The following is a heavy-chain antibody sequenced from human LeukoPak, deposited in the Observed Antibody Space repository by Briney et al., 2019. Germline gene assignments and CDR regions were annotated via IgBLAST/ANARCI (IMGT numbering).Heavy chain of an antibody. CDR3: AKVLTRRSYYLDY. CDR2: ISGSGGST. CDR1: GFTFSSYA. V-gene: IGHV3-23*01. D-gene: IGHD1-26*01. Sequence: PGGSLRLSCAASGFTFSSYAMSWVRQAPGKGLEWVSAISGSGGSTYYADSVKGRFTISRDNSKNTLYLRMNSLRAEDTAVYYCAKVLTRRSYYLDYWGQGTLVTVSS. J-gene: IGHJ4*02.